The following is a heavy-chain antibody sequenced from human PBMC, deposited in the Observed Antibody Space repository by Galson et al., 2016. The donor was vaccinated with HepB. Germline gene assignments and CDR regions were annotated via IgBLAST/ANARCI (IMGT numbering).Heavy chain of an antibody. J-gene: IGHJ4*02. V-gene: IGHV3-30*03. CDR2: ISYDGNEK. CDR1: GFTFRKYG. CDR3: APTHCCGSSCYHFFDF. D-gene: IGHD2-2*01. Sequence: SLRLSCAASGFTFRKYGMHWVRQAPGKGLEWVAAISYDGNEKHYADSVKGRFTISRDNAKNTLYLQMSSLRPEDTAVYSCAPTHCCGSSCYHFFDFWGQGTLVTVSS.